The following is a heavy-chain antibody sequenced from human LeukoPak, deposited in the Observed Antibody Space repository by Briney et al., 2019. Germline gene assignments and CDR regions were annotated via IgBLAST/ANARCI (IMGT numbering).Heavy chain of an antibody. CDR1: GYTFTSYD. Sequence: ASVKVSCKASGYTFTSYDINWVRQATGQGLEWMGWMNPNSGNTGYAQKFQGRVTITADESTSTAYMELSSLRSEDTAVYYCASLELPRLGELSGHFYFDYWGQGTLVTVSS. J-gene: IGHJ4*02. CDR2: MNPNSGNT. D-gene: IGHD3-16*02. V-gene: IGHV1-8*01. CDR3: ASLELPRLGELSGHFYFDY.